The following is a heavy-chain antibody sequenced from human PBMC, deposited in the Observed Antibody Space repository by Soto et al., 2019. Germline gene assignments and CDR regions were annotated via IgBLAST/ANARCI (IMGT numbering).Heavy chain of an antibody. J-gene: IGHJ4*02. CDR2: ISAYNGNT. CDR3: ARVPLTVVVPADYFDY. Sequence: ASVKVSCKASGYTFTSYGISWVRQAPGQGLEWMGWISAYNGNTNYAQKLQGRVTMTTDTSTSTANMELRSLRSDDTAVYYCARVPLTVVVPADYFDYWGQGTLVTVSS. V-gene: IGHV1-18*04. D-gene: IGHD2-2*01. CDR1: GYTFTSYG.